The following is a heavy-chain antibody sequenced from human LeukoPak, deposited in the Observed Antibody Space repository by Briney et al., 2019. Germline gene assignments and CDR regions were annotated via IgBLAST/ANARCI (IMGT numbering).Heavy chain of an antibody. V-gene: IGHV3-23*01. CDR3: AKDVGYDILTGYYSYASDY. D-gene: IGHD3-9*01. CDR2: IGGSGGST. J-gene: IGHJ4*02. Sequence: AGGSLRLSCAASGFTFSSYAMSWVRQAPGKGLEWVSAIGGSGGSTYYADSVKGRFTISRDNSKNTLYLQMNSLRAEDTAVYYFAKDVGYDILTGYYSYASDYWGQGTLVTVSS. CDR1: GFTFSSYA.